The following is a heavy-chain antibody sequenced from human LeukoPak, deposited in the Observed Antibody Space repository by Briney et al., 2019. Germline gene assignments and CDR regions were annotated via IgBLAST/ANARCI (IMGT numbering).Heavy chain of an antibody. CDR1: GFTFSSYG. V-gene: IGHV3-30*18. Sequence: TGRSLRLSCAASGFTFSSYGMHWVRQAPGKGLEWVAVISYDGSNKYYADSVKGRFTISRDNSKNTLYLQMNSLRVEDTAVYYCAKLPVAGLYFDYWGQGTLVTVSS. J-gene: IGHJ4*02. D-gene: IGHD6-19*01. CDR2: ISYDGSNK. CDR3: AKLPVAGLYFDY.